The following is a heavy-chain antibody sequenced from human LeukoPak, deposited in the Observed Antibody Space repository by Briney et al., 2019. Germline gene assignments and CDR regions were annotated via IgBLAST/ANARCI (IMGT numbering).Heavy chain of an antibody. J-gene: IGHJ4*02. V-gene: IGHV4-34*01. CDR3: ARPQRKGGRDNFDY. CDR2: INHSGST. D-gene: IGHD1-1*01. Sequence: PSETLSLTCAVYGGSFSGYYWSWIRQPPGKGLEWIGEINHSGSTNYNPSLKSRVAISVDTSKKQFSLKLSSVTAADTAVYYCARPQRKGGRDNFDYWGQGTLVTVSS. CDR1: GGSFSGYY.